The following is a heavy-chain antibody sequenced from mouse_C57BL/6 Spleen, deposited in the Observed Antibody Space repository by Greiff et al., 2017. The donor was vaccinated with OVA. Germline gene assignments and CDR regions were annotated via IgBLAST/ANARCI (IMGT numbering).Heavy chain of an antibody. CDR1: GYTFTSYW. CDR3: ARGGSSYAMDY. Sequence: VKLKQPGAELVKPGASVKLSCKASGYTFTSYWMQWVKQRPGQGLEWIGEIDPSDSYTNYNQKFKGKATLTVDTSSSTAYMQLSSLTSEDSAVYYCARGGSSYAMDYWGQGTSVTVSS. J-gene: IGHJ4*01. V-gene: IGHV1-50*01. CDR2: IDPSDSYT.